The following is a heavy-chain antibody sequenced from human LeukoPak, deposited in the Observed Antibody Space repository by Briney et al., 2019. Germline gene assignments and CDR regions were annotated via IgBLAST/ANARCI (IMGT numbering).Heavy chain of an antibody. D-gene: IGHD3-10*01. Sequence: GGSLRLSCAASGFTFNNYVMNWVRQAPGKGLEWVSAISGSATSTYYADSVKGRFTISRDNSKNTLYLQMNSLRADDTAVYYCAKEQSGFDYWGQGTLVTVSS. CDR2: ISGSATST. CDR1: GFTFNNYV. CDR3: AKEQSGFDY. V-gene: IGHV3-23*01. J-gene: IGHJ4*02.